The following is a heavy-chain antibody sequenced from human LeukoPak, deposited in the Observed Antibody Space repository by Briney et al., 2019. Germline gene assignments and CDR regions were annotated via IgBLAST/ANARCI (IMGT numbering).Heavy chain of an antibody. V-gene: IGHV3-23*01. Sequence: GGSLRLSCGASGFTFTNYALSWVRQAPGKGLEWVSSVGGSVNSTYYADSVKGRFTISRDNSKNTLYLQMNSLRAEDTAVYYCARDQAFDWFYYYYGMDVRGLGTTVIVSS. CDR2: VGGSVNST. CDR1: GFTFTNYA. J-gene: IGHJ6*02. CDR3: ARDQAFDWFYYYYGMDV. D-gene: IGHD3-9*01.